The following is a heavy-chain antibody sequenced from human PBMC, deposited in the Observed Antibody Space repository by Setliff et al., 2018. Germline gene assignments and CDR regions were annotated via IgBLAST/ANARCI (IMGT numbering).Heavy chain of an antibody. CDR3: ARGGIAMNHYMDV. J-gene: IGHJ6*03. CDR2: IYYGGTT. D-gene: IGHD6-13*01. CDR1: GYSISSGYD. V-gene: IGHV4-38-2*01. Sequence: SETLSLTCGVSGYSISSGYDWGWIRQPPGKGLEWIGSIYYGGTTFYNPSLKSRVTISVGTSKNQFSLRLSSVTAADTAVYYCARGGIAMNHYMDVWGKGTTVTVSS.